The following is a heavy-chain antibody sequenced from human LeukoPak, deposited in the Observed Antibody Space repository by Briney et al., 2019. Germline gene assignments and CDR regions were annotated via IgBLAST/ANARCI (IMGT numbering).Heavy chain of an antibody. V-gene: IGHV4-34*01. CDR3: ARHYRGYCSGGSCYDSYYYYYYMDV. D-gene: IGHD2-15*01. CDR2: INHGGST. J-gene: IGHJ6*03. Sequence: SETLSLTCAVYGGSFSGYYWSWIRQPPGKGLEWIGEINHGGSTNYNPSLKSRVTISVDTSKNQFSLKLSSVTAADTAVYYCARHYRGYCSGGSCYDSYYYYYYMDVWGKGTTVTISS. CDR1: GGSFSGYY.